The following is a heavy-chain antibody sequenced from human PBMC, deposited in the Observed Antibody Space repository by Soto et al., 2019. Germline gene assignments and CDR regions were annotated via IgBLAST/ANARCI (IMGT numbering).Heavy chain of an antibody. CDR3: ARDPGIAVVGRGTSFEH. J-gene: IGHJ4*02. CDR2: IIPLFST. CDR1: GDTFRNYA. V-gene: IGHV1-69*13. Sequence: GASVKVSCKASGDTFRNYAFTWVRQAPGRGLEWMGTIIPLFSTRYAQKFQGRVTMTADESTSTVYMDLSSLKSDDTAVYYCARDPGIAVVGRGTSFEHWGQGTLVTVSS. D-gene: IGHD6-19*01.